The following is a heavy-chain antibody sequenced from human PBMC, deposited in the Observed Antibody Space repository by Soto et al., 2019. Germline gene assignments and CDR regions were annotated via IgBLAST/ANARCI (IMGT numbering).Heavy chain of an antibody. CDR2: ISAYNGNT. CDR3: ARDRSYDILTGYYYYGMDV. CDR1: GYTFTSYG. Sequence: ASVKVSCKASGYTFTSYGISWVRRAPGQGLEWMGWISAYNGNTNYAQKLQGRVTMTTDTSTSTAYMELRSLRSDDTAVYYCARDRSYDILTGYYYYGMDVWGQGTTVTVSS. J-gene: IGHJ6*02. D-gene: IGHD3-9*01. V-gene: IGHV1-18*01.